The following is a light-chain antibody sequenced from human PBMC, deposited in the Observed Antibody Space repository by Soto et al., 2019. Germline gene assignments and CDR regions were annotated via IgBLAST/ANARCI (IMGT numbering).Light chain of an antibody. V-gene: IGLV1-40*01. J-gene: IGLJ3*02. CDR3: QSYDSSLSGWV. Sequence: QSLLTQPPSGSGAPGQRVTISCTGSSSNIGAGYDVHWYQQLPGTAPKLLIYGNSNRPSGVPDRFSGSKSGTSASLAITGLQAEDEADYYCQSYDSSLSGWVFGGGTKLTVL. CDR1: SSNIGAGYD. CDR2: GNS.